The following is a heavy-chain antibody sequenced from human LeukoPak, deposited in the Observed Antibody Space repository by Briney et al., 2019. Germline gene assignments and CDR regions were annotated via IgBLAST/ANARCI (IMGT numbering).Heavy chain of an antibody. CDR2: INPNSGGT. V-gene: IGHV1-2*02. D-gene: IGHD3-22*01. CDR3: ARVSYDSSGYHDAFDI. J-gene: IGHJ3*02. Sequence: ASVKVSCKASGYTFTGYYMHWVRQAPGQGLEWMGWINPNSGGTNYAQKFQGRVTMTRDTSISTAYMELSRLRSDDTAVYYCARVSYDSSGYHDAFDIWGQGTMVTVSS. CDR1: GYTFTGYY.